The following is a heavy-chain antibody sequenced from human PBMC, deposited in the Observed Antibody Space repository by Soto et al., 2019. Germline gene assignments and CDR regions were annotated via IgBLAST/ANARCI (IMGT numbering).Heavy chain of an antibody. J-gene: IGHJ6*02. V-gene: IGHV4-39*01. CDR2: IFYSGST. D-gene: IGHD2-15*01. CDR1: GGSISSSSYY. Sequence: PSETLSLTCTVSGGSISSSSYYWGWIRQPPGKGLEWIGSIFYSGSTYYNPSLKSRVTISVDTSKNQFSLKLSSVTAADTAVYYCARHLTYCSAGSCYSDFPYYGMDVWAKGPRSPSP. CDR3: ARHLTYCSAGSCYSDFPYYGMDV.